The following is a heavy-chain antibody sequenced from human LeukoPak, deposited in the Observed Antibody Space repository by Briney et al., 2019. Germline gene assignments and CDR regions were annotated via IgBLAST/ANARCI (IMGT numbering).Heavy chain of an antibody. CDR1: GGSINNSY. D-gene: IGHD2/OR15-2a*01. CDR2: IYYSGST. J-gene: IGHJ6*03. CDR3: ARVYGNRYYYMDV. Sequence: SETLSLTCTVSGGSINNSYWTWLRQPPGKGLEWIGYIYYSGSTNYNPSLKSRVTISVDTSKNQFSLKLSSVTAADTAVYYCARVYGNRYYYMDVWGKGTTVTISS. V-gene: IGHV4-59*01.